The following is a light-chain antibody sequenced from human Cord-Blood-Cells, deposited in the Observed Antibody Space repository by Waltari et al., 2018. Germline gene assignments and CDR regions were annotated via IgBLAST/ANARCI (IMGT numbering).Light chain of an antibody. CDR2: AAS. CDR3: QQSYSTKYT. V-gene: IGKV1-39*01. Sequence: DIQMTQSPSSLSASVGDRVTITCRASQSISSYLNWYQQKPGKAPKILIYAASSLQSGVPSRFSGSGSGTDFTLTISSLQPEDFATYYCQQSYSTKYTFGQGTKLEIK. CDR1: QSISSY. J-gene: IGKJ2*01.